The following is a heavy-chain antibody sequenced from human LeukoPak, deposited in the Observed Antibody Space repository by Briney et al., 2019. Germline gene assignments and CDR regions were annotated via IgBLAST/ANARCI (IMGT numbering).Heavy chain of an antibody. CDR3: ARLLDTAMSWNRDYYYYYGMDV. Sequence: GGSLRLSCAASGFTFSSYWMSWVRQAPGKGLEWVANIKQDGSEKYYVDSVKGRFTISRDNAKNSLYLQMNGLRAEDTAVYYCARLLDTAMSWNRDYYYYYGMDVWGQGTTVTVSS. CDR2: IKQDGSEK. D-gene: IGHD5-18*01. V-gene: IGHV3-7*01. J-gene: IGHJ6*02. CDR1: GFTFSSYW.